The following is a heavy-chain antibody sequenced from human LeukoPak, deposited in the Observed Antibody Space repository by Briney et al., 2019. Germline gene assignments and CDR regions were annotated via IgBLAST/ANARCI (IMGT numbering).Heavy chain of an antibody. V-gene: IGHV1-2*04. CDR2: INPNSGGT. CDR1: GYTFTSYG. J-gene: IGHJ5*02. D-gene: IGHD3-10*01. Sequence: ASVKVSCKASGYTFTSYGISWVRQAPGQGLEWMGWINPNSGGTNYAQKFQGWVTMTRDTSISTAYMELSRLRSDDTAVYYCARDGGSGSDNWFDPWGQGTLVTVSS. CDR3: ARDGGSGSDNWFDP.